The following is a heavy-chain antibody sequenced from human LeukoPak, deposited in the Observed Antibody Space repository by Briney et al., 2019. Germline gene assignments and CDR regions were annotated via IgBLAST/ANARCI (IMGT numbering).Heavy chain of an antibody. CDR1: GYTFISYD. CDR2: MNPNSGNT. Sequence: GASVKVSCKASGYTFISYDINWVRQTSGQGLEWMGWMNPNSGNTGYAQKFQGRVTMTRDSSIGTAYMELSSLKPEDTAMYYCARFSPYSSVLFSPDYWGQGTLVTVSS. D-gene: IGHD6-19*01. V-gene: IGHV1-8*01. CDR3: ARFSPYSSVLFSPDY. J-gene: IGHJ4*02.